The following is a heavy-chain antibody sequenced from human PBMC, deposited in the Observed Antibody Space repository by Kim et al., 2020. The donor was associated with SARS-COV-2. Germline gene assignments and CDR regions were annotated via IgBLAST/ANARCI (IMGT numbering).Heavy chain of an antibody. CDR3: VKERDGDYDY. D-gene: IGHD4-17*01. CDR2: GNT. V-gene: IGHV3-64D*06. J-gene: IGHJ4*02. Sequence: GNTYYADSVRGRFTSARDNSKNTVYLQMSSLRPEDTAMYYCVKERDGDYDYWGQGTLVTISS.